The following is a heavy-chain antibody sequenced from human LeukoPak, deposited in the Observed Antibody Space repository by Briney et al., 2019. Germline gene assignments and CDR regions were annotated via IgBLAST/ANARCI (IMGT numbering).Heavy chain of an antibody. V-gene: IGHV4-34*01. D-gene: IGHD1-7*01. CDR1: GGSFSNYY. Sequence: NPSETLSLTCAVSGGSFSNYYWSWIRQPPGKGLEWIGEINDSGRTNYNPSLMRRVTVSVDTSKKQFSLRLTSVTATDTAVYYCARRWNYGRNYYIDVWGKGATVSVSS. CDR2: INDSGRT. CDR3: ARRWNYGRNYYIDV. J-gene: IGHJ6*03.